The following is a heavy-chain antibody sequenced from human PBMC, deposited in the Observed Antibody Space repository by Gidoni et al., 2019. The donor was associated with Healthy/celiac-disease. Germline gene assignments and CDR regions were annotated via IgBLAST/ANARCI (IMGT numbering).Heavy chain of an antibody. V-gene: IGHV3-48*03. D-gene: IGHD3-3*01. J-gene: IGHJ6*02. CDR2: ISSSGSTI. Sequence: EVQLVESGGGLVQPGGSLRLSCAASGFTFSSYEMNWVRQAPGKGLEWVSYISSSGSTIYYADSVKGRFTISRDNAKNSLYLQMNSLRAEDTAVYYCARNIYDFWSGYYHYGMDVWGQGTTVTVSS. CDR3: ARNIYDFWSGYYHYGMDV. CDR1: GFTFSSYE.